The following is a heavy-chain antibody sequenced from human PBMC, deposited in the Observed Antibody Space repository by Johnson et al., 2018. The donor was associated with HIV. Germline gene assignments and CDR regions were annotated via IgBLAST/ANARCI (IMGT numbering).Heavy chain of an antibody. CDR3: ARAPGFSRAFDI. V-gene: IGHV3-66*01. CDR2: IYSGGDT. Sequence: VQLLESGGGLVQPGGSLRLSCAVSGFTVSSNYITWVRQAPGKGLEWISVIYSGGDTYYADSVEGRFTISRDDSKNTLYLQMNRLTAEDTAVYYCARAPGFSRAFDIWGQGTMVTVSS. CDR1: GFTVSSNY. J-gene: IGHJ3*02. D-gene: IGHD3-10*01.